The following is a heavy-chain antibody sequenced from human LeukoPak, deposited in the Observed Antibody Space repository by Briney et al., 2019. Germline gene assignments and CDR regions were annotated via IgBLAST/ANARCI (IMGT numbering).Heavy chain of an antibody. CDR2: ISWNSGSI. V-gene: IGHV3-9*01. CDR3: AKGYYYDSSGYYFYGLYDY. CDR1: GFTFSSYA. J-gene: IGHJ4*02. D-gene: IGHD3-22*01. Sequence: GGSLRLSCAASGFTFSSYAMHWVRQAPGKGLEWVSGISWNSGSIGYADSVKGRFTISRDNAKNSLYLQMNSLRAEDTALYYCAKGYYYDSSGYYFYGLYDYWGQGTLVTVSS.